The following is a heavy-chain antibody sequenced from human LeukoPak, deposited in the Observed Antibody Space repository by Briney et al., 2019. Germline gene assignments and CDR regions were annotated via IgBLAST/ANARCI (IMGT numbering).Heavy chain of an antibody. D-gene: IGHD6-19*01. J-gene: IGHJ4*02. CDR2: ISAYNGNT. CDR3: ARVGYSSGELDY. CDR1: GYTFTGYY. V-gene: IGHV1-18*04. Sequence: ASVKVSCKASGYTFTGYYMHWVRQAPGQGLEWMGWISAYNGNTNYAQKLQGRVTMTTDTSTSTAYMELRSLRSDDTAVYYCARVGYSSGELDYWGQGTLVTVSS.